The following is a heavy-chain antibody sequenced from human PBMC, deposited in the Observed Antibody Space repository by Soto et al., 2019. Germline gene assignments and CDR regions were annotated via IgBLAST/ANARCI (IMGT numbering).Heavy chain of an antibody. Sequence: SCKGSVDGFGIDWVAWLLQIPGKGLEWEGFIYPGNSNSMYRPSFQGHVTISADTALSTTYLQWDTLRPSDTAMYFCASDSHCNGGNCPMGGFDMWGPGTMVTVSS. CDR2: IYPGNSNS. J-gene: IGHJ3*02. CDR1: VDGFGIDW. D-gene: IGHD2-15*01. CDR3: ASDSHCNGGNCPMGGFDM. V-gene: IGHV5-51*01.